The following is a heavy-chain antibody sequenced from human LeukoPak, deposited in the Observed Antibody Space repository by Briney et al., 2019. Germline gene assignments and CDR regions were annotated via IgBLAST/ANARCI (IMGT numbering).Heavy chain of an antibody. Sequence: GGSLGLSCAASQFTFSSYWMNWVRQAPGKGLEWVANIKQDGTEKYYMDSVKGRFTIFRDNAENSLYLQMNSLRAEDTAVYYCARGYTSPWDRAFDIWGQGTMVTVSS. V-gene: IGHV3-7*01. CDR2: IKQDGTEK. J-gene: IGHJ3*02. CDR3: ARGYTSPWDRAFDI. CDR1: QFTFSSYW. D-gene: IGHD6-19*01.